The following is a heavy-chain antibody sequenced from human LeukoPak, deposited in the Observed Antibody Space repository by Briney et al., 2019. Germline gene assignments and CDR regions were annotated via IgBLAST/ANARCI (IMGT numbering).Heavy chain of an antibody. Sequence: TGGSLRLSCAASGFTFSNYAMSWVRQAPGKGLEWVSSISESGSTYYADSVKGRFTISRDNSKNTLYLQMNSLRAEDTAVYYCAIGGISSRPGLDYWAQGTLVTVSS. J-gene: IGHJ4*02. V-gene: IGHV3-23*01. CDR2: ISESGST. CDR3: AIGGISSRPGLDY. CDR1: GFTFSNYA. D-gene: IGHD6-6*01.